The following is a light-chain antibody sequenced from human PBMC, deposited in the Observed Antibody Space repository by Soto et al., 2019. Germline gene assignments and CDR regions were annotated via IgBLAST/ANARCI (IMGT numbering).Light chain of an antibody. J-gene: IGKJ1*01. CDR1: QSITSY. V-gene: IGKV1-39*01. Sequence: DIQMTQSPSSLSASLGDRVTITCRASQSITSYLNWYQQKLGKAPKLLIYAVSFLQSGVPSRFSGSGSGTDFTLTISSLQPEDFATYYCQQSYSTPWTFGQGTKVEIK. CDR2: AVS. CDR3: QQSYSTPWT.